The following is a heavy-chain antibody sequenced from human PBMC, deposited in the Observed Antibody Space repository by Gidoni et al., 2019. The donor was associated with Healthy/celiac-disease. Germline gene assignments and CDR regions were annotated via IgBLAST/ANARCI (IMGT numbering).Heavy chain of an antibody. D-gene: IGHD4-17*01. CDR2: IYSGGST. V-gene: IGHV3-66*04. CDR1: GFPVSSNY. Sequence: EVQLVESGGGLVQPGGSLDVLGAAPGFPVSSNYMCWVRQAPGKGLEWVSVIYSGGSTYYADAVKGRFTISRDNSKNTLYLQMNSLRAEDTAVYYCARRLGGDYGWFDPWGQGTLVTVSS. CDR3: ARRLGGDYGWFDP. J-gene: IGHJ5*02.